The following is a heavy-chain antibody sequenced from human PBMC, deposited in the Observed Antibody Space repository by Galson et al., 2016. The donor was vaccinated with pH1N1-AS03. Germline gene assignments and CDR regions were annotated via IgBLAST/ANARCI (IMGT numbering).Heavy chain of an antibody. Sequence: SVKVSCKASGYTFTKYAIHWVRQAPGQGLEWMGWINPNSGDTNNAQKFEGRVTMTRDTSISTAYMEVNRLKSDDTAAYYCARDRTAAPSYYYYMDVWGKGTTVTVSS. CDR2: INPNSGDT. CDR3: ARDRTAAPSYYYYMDV. D-gene: IGHD6-13*01. CDR1: GYTFTKYA. V-gene: IGHV1-2*02. J-gene: IGHJ6*03.